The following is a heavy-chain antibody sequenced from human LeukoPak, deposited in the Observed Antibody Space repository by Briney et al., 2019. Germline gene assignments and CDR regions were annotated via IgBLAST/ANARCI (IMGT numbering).Heavy chain of an antibody. CDR1: GGSFSGYY. D-gene: IGHD3-3*01. CDR3: ARGRSYYDFWSGYGSRNWFDP. J-gene: IGHJ5*02. V-gene: IGHV4-34*01. Sequence: SETLSLTCAVYGGSFSGYYWSWIRQPPGKGLEWIGEMNHSGSTNYNPSLKSRVAISVDTSKNQFSLKLSSVTAADTAVYYCARGRSYYDFWSGYGSRNWFDPWGQGTLVTVSS. CDR2: MNHSGST.